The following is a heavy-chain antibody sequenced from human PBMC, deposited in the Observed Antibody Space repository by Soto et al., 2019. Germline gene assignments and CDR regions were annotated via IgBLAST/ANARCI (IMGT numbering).Heavy chain of an antibody. Sequence: QVQLQESGPGLVKPSQTLSLTCTVSGGSISSGGYYWSWIRQHPGKGLEWIGYIYYSGSTYYNPSLKSRVTISVDTSKNQFSLKLSSVTAADTAVYYCARVDTAMAYDAFDIWGQGTMVTVSS. V-gene: IGHV4-31*03. J-gene: IGHJ3*02. CDR1: GGSISSGGYY. D-gene: IGHD5-18*01. CDR3: ARVDTAMAYDAFDI. CDR2: IYYSGST.